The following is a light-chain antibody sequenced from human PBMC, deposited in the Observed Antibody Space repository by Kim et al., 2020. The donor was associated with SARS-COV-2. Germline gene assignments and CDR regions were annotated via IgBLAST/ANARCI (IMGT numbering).Light chain of an antibody. CDR3: QVWDSSSDHV. Sequence: SYELTQPPSVSVAPGKTARITCGGNNIGSNSVHWYQQKPGQAPVLVIYYDSDRPSGIPERFSGSNSGNTATLTISRVEAGDEADYYCQVWDSSSDHVFGTGTKVTVL. CDR2: YDS. V-gene: IGLV3-21*04. CDR1: NIGSNS. J-gene: IGLJ1*01.